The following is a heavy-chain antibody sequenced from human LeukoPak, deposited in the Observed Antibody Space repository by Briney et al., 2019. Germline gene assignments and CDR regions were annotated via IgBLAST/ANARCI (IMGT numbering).Heavy chain of an antibody. Sequence: PSETLSLTCTVSGGSISSSSYYWGWIRQPPGKGLEWIGSIYYSGSTYYNPSLKSRVTISVDTSKNQFSLKLSSVTAADTAVYYCARLEYSSCVTSRGQGTLVTVSS. CDR3: ARLEYSSCVTS. V-gene: IGHV4-39*07. D-gene: IGHD6-6*01. CDR1: GGSISSSSYY. CDR2: IYYSGST. J-gene: IGHJ4*02.